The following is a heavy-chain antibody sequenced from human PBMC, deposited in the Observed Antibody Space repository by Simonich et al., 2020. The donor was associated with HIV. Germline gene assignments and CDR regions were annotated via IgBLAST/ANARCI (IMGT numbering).Heavy chain of an antibody. J-gene: IGHJ4*02. Sequence: QLQLQESGPGLVKPSETLSLTCPVSGGSISSSSYYWGWIRQPPGKGLEWIGSIYYSGSTYYNPSLKSRVTISVDTSKNQFSRKLSSVTAADTAVYYCARLRIVVPATITYWGQGTLVTVSS. CDR1: GGSISSSSYY. CDR3: ARLRIVVPATITY. CDR2: IYYSGST. V-gene: IGHV4-39*01. D-gene: IGHD2-2*02.